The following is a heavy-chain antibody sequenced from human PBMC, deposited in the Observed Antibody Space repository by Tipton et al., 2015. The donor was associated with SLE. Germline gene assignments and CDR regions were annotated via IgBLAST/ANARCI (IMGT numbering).Heavy chain of an antibody. CDR3: ARVIVGATGWFDP. CDR2: IYYRGST. Sequence: TLSLTCTVSGGSISSSSYYWGWIRQPPGKGLEWIGNIYYRGSTYYNPSLKSRVTISIDTSKNQFSLKLSSVTAADTAVYYCARVIVGATGWFDPWGQGTLVTVSS. CDR1: GGSISSSSYY. V-gene: IGHV4-39*07. D-gene: IGHD1-26*01. J-gene: IGHJ5*02.